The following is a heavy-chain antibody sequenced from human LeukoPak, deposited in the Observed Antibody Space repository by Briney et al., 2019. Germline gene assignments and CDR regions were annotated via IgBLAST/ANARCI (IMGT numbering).Heavy chain of an antibody. CDR2: ISGSCGST. CDR3: AKGIWLTMISHLFDC. V-gene: IGHV3-23*01. Sequence: GGSLRLSCAASGFTFSSYAMSWVRQAPGKGLELVSAISGSCGSTYYADSVKGRFTISRDNSKNTLYLQMNSLRAEHTEVYYCAKGIWLTMISHLFDCWGQGTLVTVSS. D-gene: IGHD3-22*01. CDR1: GFTFSSYA. J-gene: IGHJ4*02.